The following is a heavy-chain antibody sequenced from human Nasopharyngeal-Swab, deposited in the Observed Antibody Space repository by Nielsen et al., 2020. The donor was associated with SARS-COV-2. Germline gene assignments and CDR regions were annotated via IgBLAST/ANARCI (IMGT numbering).Heavy chain of an antibody. CDR2: IKSKTDGGTT. V-gene: IGHV3-15*01. Sequence: GVSLTISCAASGFTFSNAWMSWVRQAPGKGLEWVGRIKSKTDGGTTDYAAPVKGRFTISGDDSKNTLYLQMNSLKTEDTAVYYCTTDFMGLLSEGFDYWGQGTLVTVSS. CDR1: GFTFSNAW. J-gene: IGHJ4*02. D-gene: IGHD4/OR15-4a*01. CDR3: TTDFMGLLSEGFDY.